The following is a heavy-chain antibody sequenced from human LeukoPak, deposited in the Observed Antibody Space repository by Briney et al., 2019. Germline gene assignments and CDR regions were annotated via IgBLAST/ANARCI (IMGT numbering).Heavy chain of an antibody. J-gene: IGHJ4*02. D-gene: IGHD3-16*02. Sequence: PSETLSLTCTVSGGSISSYYWSWIRQPPGKGLEWIGEINHSGSTNYNPSLKSRVTISVDTSKNQFSLKLSSVTAADTAVYYCARGVLYIGSVWGSYRYPKFDYWGQGTLVTVSS. CDR2: INHSGST. CDR3: ARGVLYIGSVWGSYRYPKFDY. V-gene: IGHV4-34*01. CDR1: GGSISSYY.